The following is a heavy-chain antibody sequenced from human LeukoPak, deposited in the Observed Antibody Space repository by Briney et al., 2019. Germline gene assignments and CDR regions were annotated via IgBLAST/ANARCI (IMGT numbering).Heavy chain of an antibody. Sequence: SKTLSLTCTVSGVSISSSNSYWGWIRQPPGKGLEWIGSIYYSGNTYYNPSLKSRVTMSVDESKNEFSLKLTSVTAADTAVYYCTTDPGYCSGGSCYSQHDAFDIWGQGTMVTVSS. V-gene: IGHV4-39*07. J-gene: IGHJ3*02. CDR2: IYYSGNT. CDR3: TTDPGYCSGGSCYSQHDAFDI. D-gene: IGHD2-15*01. CDR1: GVSISSSNSY.